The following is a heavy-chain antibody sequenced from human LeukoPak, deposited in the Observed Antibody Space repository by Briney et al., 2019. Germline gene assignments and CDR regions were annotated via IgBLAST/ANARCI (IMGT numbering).Heavy chain of an antibody. V-gene: IGHV1-46*01. J-gene: IGHJ6*02. CDR1: GYTFTSYY. CDR3: ARVDIVVGQRPYYYYGMDV. D-gene: IGHD3-22*01. CDR2: INPSGGST. Sequence: GASVKVSCKASGYTFTSYYMHWVRQAPGQGLEWMGIINPSGGSTSYAQKFQGRVTMTRDTSTSTVYMELSSLRSEDTAVYYCARVDIVVGQRPYYYYGMDVWGQGTTVTVSS.